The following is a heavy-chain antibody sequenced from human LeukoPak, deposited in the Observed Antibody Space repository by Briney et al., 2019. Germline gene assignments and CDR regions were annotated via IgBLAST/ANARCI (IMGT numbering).Heavy chain of an antibody. D-gene: IGHD5-18*01. V-gene: IGHV3-7*01. Sequence: GGSLRLSCAASGFTFSSYWMSWVRQAPGKGLEWVANIKQDGSEKYYVDSVKGRFTISRDNAKNSLYLQMNSLRAEDTAVYYCARGSGNTAMVYSDHWGQGTLVTVSS. CDR3: ARGSGNTAMVYSDH. J-gene: IGHJ4*02. CDR2: IKQDGSEK. CDR1: GFTFSSYW.